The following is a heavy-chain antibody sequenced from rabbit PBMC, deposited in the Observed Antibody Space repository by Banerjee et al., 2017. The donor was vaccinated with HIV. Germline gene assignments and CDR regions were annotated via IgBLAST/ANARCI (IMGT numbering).Heavy chain of an antibody. D-gene: IGHD4-1*01. V-gene: IGHV1S45*01. J-gene: IGHJ4*01. CDR1: GIDFSSYG. Sequence: QEQLVESGGGLVTLGGSLKLSCKASGIDFSSYGISWVRQAPGKGLEWIACIVTGTSANTAYATWAKGRFTISRTSSTTVTLQMTSLTAADTATYFCARDLAGVIGWNFNLWGPGTLVTVS. CDR3: ARDLAGVIGWNFNL. CDR2: IVTGTSANT.